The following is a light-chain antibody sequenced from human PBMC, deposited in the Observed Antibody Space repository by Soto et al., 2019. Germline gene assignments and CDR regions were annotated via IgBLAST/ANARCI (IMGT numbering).Light chain of an antibody. CDR2: AAS. CDR3: QQANSFPRT. V-gene: IGKV1D-12*01. Sequence: DIQMTQSPSSVAASVGDRVTITCRASQAISTWLAWYQQKPGKAPKLLIYAASNLQTGVPSRFSGSGSGTDFTLTISSLQPEDFATYYCQQANSFPRTFGQGTMVEI. J-gene: IGKJ1*01. CDR1: QAISTW.